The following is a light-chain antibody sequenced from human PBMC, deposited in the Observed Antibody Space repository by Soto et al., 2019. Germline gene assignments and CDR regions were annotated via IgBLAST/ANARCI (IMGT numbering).Light chain of an antibody. V-gene: IGLV1-40*01. CDR2: GSS. J-gene: IGLJ2*01. CDR3: QPYDSSLSGSV. CDR1: SSNIGAGYD. Sequence: QAVLTQPPSVSGAPGQRVTISCTGSSSNIGAGYDVHWYQQLPGTAPKLLIYGSSNRPSGVPDRFSGSKSGTSASLAITGLQAEDEADYYCQPYDSSLSGSVFGGGTKLTVL.